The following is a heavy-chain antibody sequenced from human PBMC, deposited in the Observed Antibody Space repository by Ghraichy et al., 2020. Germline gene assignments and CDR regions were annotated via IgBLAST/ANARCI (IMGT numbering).Heavy chain of an antibody. CDR1: GFTFTDYY. V-gene: IGHV1-2*06. D-gene: IGHD3/OR15-3a*01. Sequence: ASVKVSCKASGFTFTDYYMHWVRQAPGQGLEWVGRINPNSGGTNSAQKFQGRVTMTRDTSISTAYMELSRLRSDDTAVYYCARESGLAVDYWGQGTLVTVPS. CDR2: INPNSGGT. J-gene: IGHJ4*02. CDR3: ARESGLAVDY.